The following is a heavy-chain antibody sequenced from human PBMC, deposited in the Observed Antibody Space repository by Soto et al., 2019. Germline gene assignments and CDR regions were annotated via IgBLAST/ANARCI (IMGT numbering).Heavy chain of an antibody. D-gene: IGHD2-2*01. CDR2: MNPNSGNT. Sequence: ASVKVSCKASGYSITSYDINWARQATGQGLEWMGWMNPNSGNTGYAQKFQGRVTMTRNTSTSTAYMELSSLRSEDTAVYYCARERYCISTSCGMDVWGQGTTVTVSS. V-gene: IGHV1-8*01. CDR3: ARERYCISTSCGMDV. CDR1: GYSITSYD. J-gene: IGHJ6*02.